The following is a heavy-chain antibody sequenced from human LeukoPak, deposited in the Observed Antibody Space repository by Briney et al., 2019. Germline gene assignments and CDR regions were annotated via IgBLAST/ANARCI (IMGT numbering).Heavy chain of an antibody. J-gene: IGHJ3*02. CDR2: IYYSGSA. V-gene: IGHV4-61*01. CDR1: GGSVSSGSYY. CDR3: ARYTSGGGAFDI. Sequence: SETLSLTCTVSGGSVSSGSYYWSWIRQPPGEGLVWIGYIYYSGSANYNPSLKSRVTILVDTSKNQFSLKLTSVTAANTAVYYCARYTSGGGAFDIWGQGTMVTVSS. D-gene: IGHD6-19*01.